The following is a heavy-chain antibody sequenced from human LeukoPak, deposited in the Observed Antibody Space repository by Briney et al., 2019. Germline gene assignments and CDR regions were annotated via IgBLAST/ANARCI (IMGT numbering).Heavy chain of an antibody. J-gene: IGHJ4*02. Sequence: PGGSLRLSCAASGFTFSSYAMTWVRQAPGKRLEWVSTISESGGGSYSGGGTYYRDSVKGRFIISKDGSTNTLFLQMDSLRADDTGIYYCAKGKVNHLGALDYWGQGALVTVSS. CDR2: ISESGGGSYSGGGT. CDR3: AKGKVNHLGALDY. V-gene: IGHV3-23*01. D-gene: IGHD1-26*01. CDR1: GFTFSSYA.